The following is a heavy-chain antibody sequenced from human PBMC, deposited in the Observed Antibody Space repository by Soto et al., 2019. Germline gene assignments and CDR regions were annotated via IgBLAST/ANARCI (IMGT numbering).Heavy chain of an antibody. V-gene: IGHV3-23*01. CDR3: AKDVKDAGSWSGPLDL. CDR2: ISGSGGTA. CDR1: GFSFSNYA. Sequence: PGGSLRLSCAASGFSFSNYAMNWVRQAPGKGLQWISSISGSGGTAYFADSVKGRFSIYRDNSNNTLYLQMDHLRAEDTALYYCAKDVKDAGSWSGPLDLWGQGTLVTVSS. J-gene: IGHJ4*02. D-gene: IGHD3-10*01.